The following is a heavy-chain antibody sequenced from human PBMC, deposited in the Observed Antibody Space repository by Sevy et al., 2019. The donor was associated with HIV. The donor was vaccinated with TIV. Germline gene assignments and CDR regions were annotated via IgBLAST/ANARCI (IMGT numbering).Heavy chain of an antibody. CDR1: GFTFSSYD. J-gene: IGHJ6*02. Sequence: GGSLRLSCGASGFTFSSYDVNWVRQAPGKGLEWVSGIGSGGDAYYPGSVKGRFTISRENAKNSLYLQMNSLRAGDTAVYYCARSGGYSDYGMDVWGQGTTVTVSS. CDR3: ARSGGYSDYGMDV. CDR2: IGSGGDA. D-gene: IGHD5-12*01. V-gene: IGHV3-13*01.